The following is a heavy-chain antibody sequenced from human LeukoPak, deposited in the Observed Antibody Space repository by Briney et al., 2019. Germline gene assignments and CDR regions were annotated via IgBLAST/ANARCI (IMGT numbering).Heavy chain of an antibody. V-gene: IGHV3-23*01. CDR2: ISGSGGST. J-gene: IGHJ4*02. CDR3: AKGPLGSGSYYDN. CDR1: GFIFSSYG. Sequence: GGSLRLSCAASGFIFSSYGMSWVRHAPGKGLEWVSAISGSGGSTYYADSVKGRFTISRDNSKNTLYLQMNSLRAEDTAVYYCAKGPLGSGSYYDNWGQGTLVTVSS. D-gene: IGHD3-10*01.